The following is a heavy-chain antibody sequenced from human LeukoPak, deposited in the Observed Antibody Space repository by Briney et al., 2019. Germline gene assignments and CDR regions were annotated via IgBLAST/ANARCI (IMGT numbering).Heavy chain of an antibody. CDR3: ARDQYSGSYYTYYYYYMDV. D-gene: IGHD1-26*01. Sequence: ASVKVSCKASGYTFTGYYTHWVRQAPGQGLEWMGWINPNSGGTNYAQKFQGRVTMTRDTSISTAYMELSRLRSDDTAVYYCARDQYSGSYYTYYYYYMDVWGKGTTVTVSS. CDR1: GYTFTGYY. J-gene: IGHJ6*03. CDR2: INPNSGGT. V-gene: IGHV1-2*02.